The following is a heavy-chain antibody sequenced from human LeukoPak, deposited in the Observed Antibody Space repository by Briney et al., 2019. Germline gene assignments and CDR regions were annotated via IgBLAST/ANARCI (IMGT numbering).Heavy chain of an antibody. J-gene: IGHJ4*02. CDR2: IGIRGDT. CDR3: ARGGIQVSGIDEFDY. CDR1: GFTFIDCD. Sequence: GGSLRLSCAASGFTFIDCDMHWVRQVIGKGLEWVSAIGIRGDTHYSGSVKGRFTISRENAESSLYLQMNSLRAEDTAVYYCARGGIQVSGIDEFDYWGQGTLVTVSS. D-gene: IGHD6-19*01. V-gene: IGHV3-13*01.